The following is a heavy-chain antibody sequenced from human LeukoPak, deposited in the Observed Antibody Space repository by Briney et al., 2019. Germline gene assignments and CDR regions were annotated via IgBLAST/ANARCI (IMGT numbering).Heavy chain of an antibody. J-gene: IGHJ4*02. Sequence: GASVKVSCKASGYTFTGYYMNWVRQAPGQGLEWMGRINPNSGGTNYAQKFQGRVTMTRDTSISTAYMELTSLRSDDTAVYYCARDSAYCGGACPDYWGQGTLVTVSS. V-gene: IGHV1-2*06. CDR2: INPNSGGT. CDR1: GYTFTGYY. CDR3: ARDSAYCGGACPDY. D-gene: IGHD2-21*02.